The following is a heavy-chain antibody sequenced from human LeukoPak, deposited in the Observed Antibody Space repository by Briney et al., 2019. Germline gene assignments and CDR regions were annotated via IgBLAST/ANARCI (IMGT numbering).Heavy chain of an antibody. D-gene: IGHD3-22*01. CDR1: DFTFSNYG. Sequence: SVKVSCKASDFTFSNYGFNWVRQAPGQGLEWMGGIIPIFGTANYAQKFQGRVTITADKSTSTAYMELSSLRSEDTAVYYCARENSSGYSYWGQGTLVTVSS. J-gene: IGHJ4*02. CDR2: IIPIFGTA. V-gene: IGHV1-69*06. CDR3: ARENSSGYSY.